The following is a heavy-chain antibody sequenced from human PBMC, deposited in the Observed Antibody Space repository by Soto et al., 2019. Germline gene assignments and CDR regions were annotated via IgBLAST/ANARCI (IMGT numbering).Heavy chain of an antibody. CDR3: AREFRDYDILTEVGYYFDY. D-gene: IGHD3-9*01. Sequence: SVKVSCKASGGTFSSYAISWVRQAPGQGLEWMGGIIPIFGTANYAQKFQGRVTITADESTSTAYMELSSLRSEDTAVYYCAREFRDYDILTEVGYYFDYRGQGTLVTVSS. CDR2: IIPIFGTA. V-gene: IGHV1-69*13. CDR1: GGTFSSYA. J-gene: IGHJ4*02.